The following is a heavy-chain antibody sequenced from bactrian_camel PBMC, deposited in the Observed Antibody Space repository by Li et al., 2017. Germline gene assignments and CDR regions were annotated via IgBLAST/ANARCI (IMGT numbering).Heavy chain of an antibody. CDR3: VMNGALFKA. CDR2: ITSGGNT. CDR1: GDTFSSGC. J-gene: IGHJ6*01. V-gene: IGHV3S53*01. Sequence: HVQLVESGRGSVQAGGSLRLSCEVSGDTFSSGCMGWFRQAPGKEREFVGSITSGGNTSYRDSVKGRFTVSRDNAKSTVYLQMNSLRSEDTALYYCVMNGALFKAWGQGTQVTVS.